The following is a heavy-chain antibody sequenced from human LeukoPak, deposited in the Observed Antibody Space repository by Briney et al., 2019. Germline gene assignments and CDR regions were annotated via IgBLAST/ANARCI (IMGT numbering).Heavy chain of an antibody. Sequence: SETLSLTCTVSGGSISSYYWSWIRQPPGKGLEWIGYIYYSGSTNYNPSLKSRVTISVDTSKNQFSLKLNSVTAADTAVYYCARYTSSYYGMDVWGQGTTVTVSS. CDR2: IYYSGST. D-gene: IGHD6-6*01. CDR3: ARYTSSYYGMDV. J-gene: IGHJ6*02. V-gene: IGHV4-59*01. CDR1: GGSISSYY.